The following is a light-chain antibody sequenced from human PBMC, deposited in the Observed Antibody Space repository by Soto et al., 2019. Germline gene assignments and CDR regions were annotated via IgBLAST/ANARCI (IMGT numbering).Light chain of an antibody. CDR3: SSYTSSSTLVV. Sequence: QSVLTQPASVSGSPGQSITISCTGTSSDVGGYNYVSWYQQHPGKAPKLMIYEVSNRPSGVSNRFSGSKSGNTASLTISGLQAEDEADYYCSSYTSSSTLVVFGTGTKLTV. CDR1: SSDVGGYNY. J-gene: IGLJ1*01. CDR2: EVS. V-gene: IGLV2-14*01.